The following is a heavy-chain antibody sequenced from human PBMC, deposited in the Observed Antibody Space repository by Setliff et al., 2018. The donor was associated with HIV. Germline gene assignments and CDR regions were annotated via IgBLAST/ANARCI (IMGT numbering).Heavy chain of an antibody. CDR2: IYYSGST. J-gene: IGHJ4*01. V-gene: IGHV4-31*03. CDR3: ARGRDYTGSWFRPFYLDF. CDR1: SYSISSAYY. Sequence: SETLSLTCSVSSYSISSAYYWTWIRQHPGKGLEWIGYIYYSGSTYYNPSLKSRVTISVDTSKNQFSLKLTSVTAADTAIYYCARGRDYTGSWFRPFYLDFWGHGNLVTVSS. D-gene: IGHD3-3*01.